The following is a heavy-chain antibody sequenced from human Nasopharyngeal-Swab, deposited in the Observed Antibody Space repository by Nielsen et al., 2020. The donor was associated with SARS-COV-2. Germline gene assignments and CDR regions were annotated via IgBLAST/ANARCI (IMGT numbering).Heavy chain of an antibody. Sequence: SETLSLTCTVSGGSISSYYWSWIRQPPGKGLEWIGCIYYSGSTNYNPSLKSRVTISVDTSKNQFSLKLSSVTAADTAVYYCARGSFWYDSSGYPAEGDAFDIWGQGTMVTVSS. CDR3: ARGSFWYDSSGYPAEGDAFDI. CDR1: GGSISSYY. V-gene: IGHV4-59*01. J-gene: IGHJ3*02. D-gene: IGHD3-22*01. CDR2: IYYSGST.